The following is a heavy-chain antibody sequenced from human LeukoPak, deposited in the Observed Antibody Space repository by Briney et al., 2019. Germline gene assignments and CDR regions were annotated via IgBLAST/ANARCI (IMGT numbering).Heavy chain of an antibody. V-gene: IGHV4-59*12. CDR1: GGSISSYY. J-gene: IGHJ4*02. D-gene: IGHD2-15*01. Sequence: SETLSLTCTVSGGSISSYYWSWIRQPPGKGLEWIGYIYYSGSTDYNPSLKSRVTISVDTSKNQFSLKLSSVTAADTAVYYCARDELGYYSNGGSCSYFDYWGQGILVTVSS. CDR3: ARDELGYYSNGGSCSYFDY. CDR2: IYYSGST.